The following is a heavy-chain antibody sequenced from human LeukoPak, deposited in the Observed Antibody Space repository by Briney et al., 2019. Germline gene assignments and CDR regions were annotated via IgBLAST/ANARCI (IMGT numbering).Heavy chain of an antibody. D-gene: IGHD3-10*01. CDR2: ISSSSSYI. CDR1: GFTFSSYS. J-gene: IGHJ4*02. CDR3: ARDQSITMVRGITRAPPKY. Sequence: GGSLRLSCAASGFTFSSYSMNWVRQAPGKGPEWVSSISSSSSYIYYADSVKGRFTISRDNAKNSLYLQMNSLRAEDTAVYYCARDQSITMVRGITRAPPKYWGQGTLVTVSS. V-gene: IGHV3-21*01.